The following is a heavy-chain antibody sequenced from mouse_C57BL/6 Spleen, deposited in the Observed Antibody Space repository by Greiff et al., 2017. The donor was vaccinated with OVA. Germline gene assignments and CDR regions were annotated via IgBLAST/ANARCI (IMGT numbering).Heavy chain of an antibody. CDR1: GYAFSSSW. V-gene: IGHV1-82*01. CDR3: ARESYYGSSLWYFDV. J-gene: IGHJ1*03. D-gene: IGHD1-1*01. CDR2: IYPGDGDT. Sequence: VKLMESGPELVKPGASVKISCKASGYAFSSSWMNWVKQRPGKGLEWIGRIYPGDGDTNYNGKFKGKATLTADKSSSTAYMQLSSLTSEDSAVYFCARESYYGSSLWYFDVWGTGTTVTVSS.